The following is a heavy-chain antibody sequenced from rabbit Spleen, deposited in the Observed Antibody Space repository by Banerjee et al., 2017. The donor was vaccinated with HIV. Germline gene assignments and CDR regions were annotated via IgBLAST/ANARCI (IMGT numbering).Heavy chain of an antibody. V-gene: IGHV1S45*01. J-gene: IGHJ4*01. CDR3: ARSYSNRYIGYSL. CDR1: GFDLTGNYY. D-gene: IGHD7-1*01. CDR2: IYTGSGGST. Sequence: QEQLVESGGGLVQPEGSLTLTCKASGFDLTGNYYMCWVRQAPGKGLEWIACIYTGSGGSTYYASWAKGRFTISSTSSTTVTLQMTSLTAADTATYFCARSYSNRYIGYSLWGPGTLVTVS.